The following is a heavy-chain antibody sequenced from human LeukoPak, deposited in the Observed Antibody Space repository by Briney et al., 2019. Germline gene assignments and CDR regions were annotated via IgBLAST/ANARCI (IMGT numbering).Heavy chain of an antibody. CDR3: ARDLYYYDSSGYYLWGFDI. Sequence: SQTLSLTCSVSGGSISSGSYYWSWIRQPAGKGLEWNGRIYTSGSTNYNPSLKSRVTISVDTSKNQFSLKLSSVTAADTAVYYCARDLYYYDSSGYYLWGFDIWGQGTMVTVSS. J-gene: IGHJ3*02. D-gene: IGHD3-22*01. CDR2: IYTSGST. V-gene: IGHV4-61*02. CDR1: GGSISSGSYY.